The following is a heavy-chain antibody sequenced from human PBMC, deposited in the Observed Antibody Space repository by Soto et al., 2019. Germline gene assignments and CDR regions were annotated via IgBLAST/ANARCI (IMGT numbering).Heavy chain of an antibody. CDR2: IYNGGSI. J-gene: IGHJ6*02. V-gene: IGHV3-53*01. CDR1: GFAVSGNH. Sequence: EVQLVNSGGGLIQPGGSLTLSCAVSGFAVSGNHMSWVRQAPGKGLEWVSIIYNGGSIYYADSVKGRFTISRDNSKNTLYLQMNSLRADDTAVYYCARDYGLGRRFYGMDVWGQGTTVTVSS. D-gene: IGHD3-10*01. CDR3: ARDYGLGRRFYGMDV.